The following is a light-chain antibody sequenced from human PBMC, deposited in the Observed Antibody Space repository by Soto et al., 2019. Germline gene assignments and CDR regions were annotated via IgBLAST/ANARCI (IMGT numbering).Light chain of an antibody. J-gene: IGKJ1*01. CDR1: ESISSW. Sequence: DIQMTQSPSTLSASIGDRVVITCRASESISSWLAWYQQEPGKAPKLLIYDVSSLESGVPSRFSGSGSGTEFTLTISSLQPDDFATYYCQQYNSYPWTFGQGTKVDIK. V-gene: IGKV1-5*01. CDR3: QQYNSYPWT. CDR2: DVS.